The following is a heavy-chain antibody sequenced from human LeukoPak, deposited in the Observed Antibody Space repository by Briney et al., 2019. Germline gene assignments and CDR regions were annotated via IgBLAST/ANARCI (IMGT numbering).Heavy chain of an antibody. CDR1: SGSISSRSYY. Sequence: SETLSLTCSVSSGSISSRSYYWGWIRQPPGKGLEWIGSIYHSGSTYYNPSLKSRVTISVDTSKNQFSLKLSSVTAADTAVYYCARDYSYGYGRLDYWGQGTLVTVSS. V-gene: IGHV4-39*07. J-gene: IGHJ4*02. CDR2: IYHSGST. D-gene: IGHD5-18*01. CDR3: ARDYSYGYGRLDY.